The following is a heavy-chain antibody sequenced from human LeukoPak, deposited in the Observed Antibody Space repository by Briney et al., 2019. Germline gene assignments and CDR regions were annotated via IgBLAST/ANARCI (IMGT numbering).Heavy chain of an antibody. V-gene: IGHV5-51*01. CDR1: GYSFTSYW. Sequence: GESLKISCKGSGYSFTSYWSGWVRQMPGKGLEWMGIIYPGDSDTKYSPSFQGQVTISADKSISTAYLQWSSLKASDTAMYYCARGSRVFAHYDSSGYYSAFDIWGQGTMVTVS. J-gene: IGHJ3*02. CDR3: ARGSRVFAHYDSSGYYSAFDI. D-gene: IGHD3-22*01. CDR2: IYPGDSDT.